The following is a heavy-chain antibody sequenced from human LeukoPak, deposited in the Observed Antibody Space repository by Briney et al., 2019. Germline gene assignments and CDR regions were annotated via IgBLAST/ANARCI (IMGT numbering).Heavy chain of an antibody. J-gene: IGHJ1*01. CDR3: ARTYCGGDCYSQAEYFQH. D-gene: IGHD2-21*02. CDR2: IYYSGST. Sequence: SETLSLTCTVSGGSISGSSYYWGWIRQPPGKGLEWIGSIYYSGSTYYNPSLKSRVTISVDTSKNQFSLKLSSVTAADTAVYYCARTYCGGDCYSQAEYFQHWGQGTLVTVSS. CDR1: GGSISGSSYY. V-gene: IGHV4-39*07.